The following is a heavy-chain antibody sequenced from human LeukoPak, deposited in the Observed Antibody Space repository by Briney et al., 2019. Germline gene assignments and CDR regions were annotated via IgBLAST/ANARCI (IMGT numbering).Heavy chain of an antibody. CDR3: AGDLPAATS. J-gene: IGHJ4*02. D-gene: IGHD2-2*01. CDR1: GFTFSGYS. CDR2: ISGSSDYI. V-gene: IGHV3-21*01. Sequence: GRSLRLSRPASGFTFSGYSMNWVRQAPGKGLEWVSSISGSSDYIFYADLAKGRFTISRDNAKNSVYLQMNSLRADDTAVYYGAGDLPAATSWGQGTLVTVSS.